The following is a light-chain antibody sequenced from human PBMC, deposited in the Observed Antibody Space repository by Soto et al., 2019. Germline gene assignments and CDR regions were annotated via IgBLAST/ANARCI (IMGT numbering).Light chain of an antibody. V-gene: IGLV1-47*01. CDR1: SSNIGSNY. CDR2: RNN. CDR3: AAWDDSLSGGV. J-gene: IGLJ2*01. Sequence: QSVLTQPPSASGTPGQRVTISCSGSSSNIGSNYVYWYQQLPGTAPKLLIYRNNQRPSGVPDRFSGSKSGTSASLAISGLRSEDVAEYYCAAWDDSLSGGVFGGGTKLTV.